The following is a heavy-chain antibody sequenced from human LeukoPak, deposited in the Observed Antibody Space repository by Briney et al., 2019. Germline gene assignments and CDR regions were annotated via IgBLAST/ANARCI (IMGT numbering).Heavy chain of an antibody. Sequence: GGSLRLSCAASGFTFNSYAMTWVRQAPGKGLEWVSAISGSGGSTYYADSVKGRFTISRDNSKNTLYLQMNSLRAEDSAVYYCAKAFSSWYSEPFDYWGQGTLVTVSS. CDR1: GFTFNSYA. D-gene: IGHD6-13*01. CDR2: ISGSGGST. V-gene: IGHV3-23*01. CDR3: AKAFSSWYSEPFDY. J-gene: IGHJ4*02.